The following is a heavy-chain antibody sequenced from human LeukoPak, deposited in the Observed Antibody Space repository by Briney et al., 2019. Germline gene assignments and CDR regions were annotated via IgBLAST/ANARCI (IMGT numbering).Heavy chain of an antibody. CDR3: AGESPTYDSSGIDY. V-gene: IGHV3-30*04. Sequence: GRSLRLSCAASGFTFSSYAMHWVRQAPGKGLEWVAVISYDGSNKYYADSVKGRFTISRDNSKNTLYLQMNSLRAEDTAVYYCAGESPTYDSSGIDYWGQGTLVTVSS. D-gene: IGHD3-22*01. CDR2: ISYDGSNK. CDR1: GFTFSSYA. J-gene: IGHJ4*02.